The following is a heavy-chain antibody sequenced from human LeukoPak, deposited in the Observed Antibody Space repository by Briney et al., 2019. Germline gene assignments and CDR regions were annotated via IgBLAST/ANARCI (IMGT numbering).Heavy chain of an antibody. CDR2: TSAYNGNT. CDR1: GYTFTSYG. CDR3: ARAKRKSMVRGVIIEGNWFDP. J-gene: IGHJ5*02. V-gene: IGHV1-18*04. Sequence: ASVKVPCKASGYTFTSYGISWVRQAPGQGLEWMGWTSAYNGNTNYAQKLQGRVTMTTDTSTSTAYMKLRSLRSDDTAVYYCARAKRKSMVRGVIIEGNWFDPWGQGTLVTVSS. D-gene: IGHD3-10*01.